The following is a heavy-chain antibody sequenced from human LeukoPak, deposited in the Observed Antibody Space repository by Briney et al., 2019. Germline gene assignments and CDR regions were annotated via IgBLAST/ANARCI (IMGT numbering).Heavy chain of an antibody. CDR1: GFTFDDYA. CDR3: AKDTYYYDSSGCFDY. CDR2: ISWNSGSI. Sequence: GRSLRLSCAASGFTFDDYAMHWVRQAPGKGLEWVSGISWNSGSIGYADSVKGRFTIARHNAKNSLYLQMNSLRAEDMALCYCAKDTYYYDSSGCFDYWGQGTLVTVSS. V-gene: IGHV3-9*03. J-gene: IGHJ4*02. D-gene: IGHD3-22*01.